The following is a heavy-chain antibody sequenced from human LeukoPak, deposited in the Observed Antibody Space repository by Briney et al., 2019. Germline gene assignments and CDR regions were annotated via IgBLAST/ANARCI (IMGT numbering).Heavy chain of an antibody. CDR2: INHSGST. V-gene: IGHV4-34*01. J-gene: IGHJ4*02. CDR3: ARVHYYFDY. CDR1: GGSFSGYY. Sequence: PSETLSLTCAVYGGSFSGYYWSWIRQPPGKELEWIGEINHSGSTNYNPSLKSRVTISVDTSKNQFSLKLSSVTAADTAVYYCARVHYYFDYWGQGTLVTVSS.